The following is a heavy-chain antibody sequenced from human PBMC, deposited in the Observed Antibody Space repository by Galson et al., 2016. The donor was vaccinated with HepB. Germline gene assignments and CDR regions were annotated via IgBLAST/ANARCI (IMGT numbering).Heavy chain of an antibody. CDR1: GSAISSSY. Sequence: SETLSLTCTVSGSAISSSYWSWIRQHPGKGLEWIGYIYYSGSTHYNPSLKSRVTIPVDTSKNQFSLKLSSVTAADTAVYYCARDGRYYFDSSAYFGYTDSFDIWGQGTMVTVSS. J-gene: IGHJ3*02. V-gene: IGHV4-59*06. CDR2: IYYSGST. CDR3: ARDGRYYFDSSAYFGYTDSFDI. D-gene: IGHD3-22*01.